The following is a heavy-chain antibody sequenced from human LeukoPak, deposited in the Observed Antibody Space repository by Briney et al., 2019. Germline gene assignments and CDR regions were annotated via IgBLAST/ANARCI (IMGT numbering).Heavy chain of an antibody. V-gene: IGHV1-46*01. CDR2: INPSGGST. CDR3: ARVRKRITMIVVTKAEGWFDP. Sequence: ASVKVSCKASGYTFTSYYMHWVRQAPGQGLEWMGIINPSGGSTNYAQKFQGRVTMTRDTSTSTVYMELSSLRSEDTAVYYCARVRKRITMIVVTKAEGWFDPWGQGTPVTVSS. D-gene: IGHD3-22*01. CDR1: GYTFTSYY. J-gene: IGHJ5*02.